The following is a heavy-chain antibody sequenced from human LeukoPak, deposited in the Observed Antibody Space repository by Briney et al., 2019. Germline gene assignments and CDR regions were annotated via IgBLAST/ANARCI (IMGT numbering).Heavy chain of an antibody. D-gene: IGHD6-19*01. CDR2: IRGSGDNT. CDR1: GFTFSSYA. V-gene: IGHV3-23*01. CDR3: ARRGGSTGWGAFDF. J-gene: IGHJ3*01. Sequence: GGSLRLSCAASGFTFSSYAMSWVRQAPGKGLEWVSSIRGSGDNTFYADSVKGRFTISSDNSKNTLYLQMNSLSREDTAIYYCARRGGSTGWGAFDFWGHGTMVTVSS.